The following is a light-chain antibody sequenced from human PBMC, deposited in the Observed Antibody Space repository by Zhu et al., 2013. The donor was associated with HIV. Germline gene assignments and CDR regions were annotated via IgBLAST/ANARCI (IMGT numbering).Light chain of an antibody. V-gene: IGKV3-20*01. J-gene: IGKJ1*01. CDR3: QQYGNSPRT. CDR1: QTLSSNY. Sequence: EITLTQSPGTLSLSPGERATLSCRASQTLSSNYLAWYQQRPGQAPRLLIYGASSRATGIPDRFGGSGSGADFTLTITRLEPEDFVVYYCQQYGNSPRTFGQGTKVEIK. CDR2: GAS.